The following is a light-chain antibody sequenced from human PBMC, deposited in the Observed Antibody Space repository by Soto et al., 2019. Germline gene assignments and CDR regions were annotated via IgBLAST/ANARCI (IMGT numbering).Light chain of an antibody. Sequence: QSVLTQAASASGTPGQRVPITKSGSSSNIGSNYVYWYQQLPGTAPKLLIYRNNQRPSGVPDRFSGSKSGTSASLAISGLRSEDEADYYCAAWDDSLSGFYVFGTGTKVTVL. CDR2: RNN. J-gene: IGLJ1*01. CDR3: AAWDDSLSGFYV. CDR1: SSNIGSNY. V-gene: IGLV1-47*01.